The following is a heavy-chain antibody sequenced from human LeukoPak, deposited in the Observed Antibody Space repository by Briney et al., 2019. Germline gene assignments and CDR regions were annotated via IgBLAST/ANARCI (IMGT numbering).Heavy chain of an antibody. D-gene: IGHD6-13*01. J-gene: IGHJ3*02. CDR2: ISSSSSYI. CDR1: GFTFSSYS. CDR3: ARALSSSWYYHILYDAFDI. V-gene: IGHV3-21*01. Sequence: AGGSLRLSCAASGFTFSSYSMNWVRQAPGKGLEWVSSISSSSSYIYYADSVKGRFTISRDNAKNSLYLQMNSLRAEDTAVYYCARALSSSWYYHILYDAFDIWGQGTMVTVSS.